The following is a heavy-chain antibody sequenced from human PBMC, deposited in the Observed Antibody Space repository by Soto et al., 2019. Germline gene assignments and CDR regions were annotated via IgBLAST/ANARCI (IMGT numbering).Heavy chain of an antibody. CDR1: GFTFSNYG. J-gene: IGHJ6*02. CDR2: IWYDGNNE. Sequence: QVQLVESGGGVVQPGRSLRLSCAASGFTFSNYGMHWVRQAPGKGLEWVAVIWYDGNNENYADSVKGRFTISRDNSXNXLYXQMNSLRAEDTAVYFCARDQGYCSGGSCNHYGMDVWSQGTTVTVSS. V-gene: IGHV3-33*01. D-gene: IGHD2-15*01. CDR3: ARDQGYCSGGSCNHYGMDV.